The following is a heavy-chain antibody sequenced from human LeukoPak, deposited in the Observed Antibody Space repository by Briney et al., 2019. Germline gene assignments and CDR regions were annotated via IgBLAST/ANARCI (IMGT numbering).Heavy chain of an antibody. J-gene: IGHJ4*02. CDR1: GFTFSSYW. CDR2: IKQDGSEK. V-gene: IGHV3-7*01. CDR3: AKDFEMATIGVHRLLGANYFDY. D-gene: IGHD5-24*01. Sequence: PGGSLRLSCAASGFTFSSYWMSWVRQAPGKGLEWVANIKQDGSEKYYADSAKGRFTISRDNSKNTLYLQMNSLRAEDTAVYYCAKDFEMATIGVHRLLGANYFDYWGQGTLVTVSS.